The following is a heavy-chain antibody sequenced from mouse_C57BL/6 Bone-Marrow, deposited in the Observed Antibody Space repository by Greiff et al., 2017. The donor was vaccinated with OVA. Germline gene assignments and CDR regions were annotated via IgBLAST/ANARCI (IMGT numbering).Heavy chain of an antibody. V-gene: IGHV10-3*01. D-gene: IGHD2-3*01. CDR2: IRSKSSNYAT. CDR1: GFTFNTYA. CDR3: VRGLLRFHYYAMDY. J-gene: IGHJ4*01. Sequence: EVKLVESGGGLVQPKGSLKLSCAASGFTFNTYAMHWVRQAPGKGLEWVARIRSKSSNYATYYADSVKDRFTISRDDSQSMLYLQRNNLKTEDTAMYYCVRGLLRFHYYAMDYWGQGTSVTVSS.